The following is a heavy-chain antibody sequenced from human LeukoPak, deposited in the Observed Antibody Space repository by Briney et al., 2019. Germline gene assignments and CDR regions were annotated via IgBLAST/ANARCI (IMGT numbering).Heavy chain of an antibody. CDR1: GFTSSSYG. CDR3: AKETVDIVVVPAAKRDFDY. D-gene: IGHD2-2*01. J-gene: IGHJ4*02. Sequence: GGSLRLSCAASGFTSSSYGMHWVRQAPGKGLEWVAFIRYDGSNKYYADSVKGRFTISRDNSKNTLYLQMNSLRAEDTAVYYCAKETVDIVVVPAAKRDFDYWGQGTLVTVSS. CDR2: IRYDGSNK. V-gene: IGHV3-30*02.